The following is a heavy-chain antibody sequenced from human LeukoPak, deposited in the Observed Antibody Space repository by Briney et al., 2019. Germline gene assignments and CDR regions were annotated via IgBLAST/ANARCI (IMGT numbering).Heavy chain of an antibody. J-gene: IGHJ6*03. CDR2: IKQDGSEK. Sequence: GGSLRLSCAASGFTFSSYWMSWVRQAPGKGLEWVANIKQDGSEKYYVDSVEGRFTISRDDAKNSLYLQMNSLRVEDTALYFCARDATTAVGWVYMDVWGKGTTVTISS. CDR3: ARDATTAVGWVYMDV. CDR1: GFTFSSYW. D-gene: IGHD1-1*01. V-gene: IGHV3-7*01.